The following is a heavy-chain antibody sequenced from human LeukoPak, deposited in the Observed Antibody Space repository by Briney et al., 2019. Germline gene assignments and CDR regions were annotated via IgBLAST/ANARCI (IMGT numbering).Heavy chain of an antibody. CDR1: GFTFSSYW. V-gene: IGHV3-7*01. CDR3: ARGGPPYDYGYSQHYYYTDV. D-gene: IGHD5-18*01. CDR2: IKQDESEK. Sequence: QSGGSLRLSCAASGFTFSSYWMSWVRQAPGKGLEWVANIKQDESEKYYVDSVKGRFTISRDNAKNSLYLQMNSLRAEDTAVYYCARGGPPYDYGYSQHYYYTDVWGKGTTVTISS. J-gene: IGHJ6*03.